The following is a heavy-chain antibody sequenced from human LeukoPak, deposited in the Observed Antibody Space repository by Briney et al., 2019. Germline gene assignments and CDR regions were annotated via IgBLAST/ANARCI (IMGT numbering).Heavy chain of an antibody. CDR1: GFTFSSYE. CDR2: ISSSGSTI. J-gene: IGHJ4*02. D-gene: IGHD2-15*01. CDR3: AKSGLNRFDY. Sequence: GGSLRLSCVASGFTFSSYEMNWVRQAPGKGLEWVSYISSSGSTIYYADSVKGRFTISRDNAKNSLYLQMNSLRAEDTAVYYCAKSGLNRFDYWGQGTLVTVSS. V-gene: IGHV3-48*03.